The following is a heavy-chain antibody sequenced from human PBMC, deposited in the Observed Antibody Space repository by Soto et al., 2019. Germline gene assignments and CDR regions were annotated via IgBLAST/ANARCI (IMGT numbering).Heavy chain of an antibody. J-gene: IGHJ3*02. CDR2: ISSSSSTI. CDR1: GFTFSSYS. V-gene: IGHV3-48*01. Sequence: EVQLVESGGGLVQPGGSLRLSCAASGFTFSSYSMNWVRQAPGKGLEWVSYISSSSSTIYYADSVKGRFTISRDNVKNSLYLQMNSLRAEDTAVDYCAMEIVATSSGAFDIWGQGPMVTVSS. CDR3: AMEIVATSSGAFDI. D-gene: IGHD5-12*01.